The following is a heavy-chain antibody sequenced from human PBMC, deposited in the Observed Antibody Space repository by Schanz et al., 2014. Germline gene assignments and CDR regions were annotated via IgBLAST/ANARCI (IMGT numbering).Heavy chain of an antibody. CDR1: GGSFSSNY. Sequence: QVQLRQWGAGLLRPSETLSLTCAVYGGSFSSNYWSWIRQPPGKGLEWIGEINQSGTTNYNPSLKSRVTMSVDTSKNQISLKLSSVTAADTAVYYCARGLRPFAELSAYWGQGTLVTVSS. CDR3: ARGLRPFAELSAY. CDR2: INQSGTT. D-gene: IGHD3-10*01. J-gene: IGHJ4*02. V-gene: IGHV4-34*01.